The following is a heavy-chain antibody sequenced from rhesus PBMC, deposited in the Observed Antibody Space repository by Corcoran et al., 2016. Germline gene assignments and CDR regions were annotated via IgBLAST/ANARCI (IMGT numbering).Heavy chain of an antibody. J-gene: IGHJ4*01. D-gene: IGHD3-3*01. CDR3: ARAVTIFGHDY. CDR2: ISVRGRST. Sequence: QLQLKESGPGLVKPSETLSLTCADSGGSIRSNYWSWIRQPPGKGLEWIGRISVRGRSTDHNPSLKRLVTISTATSKNQFPLKLSSVTAADTAVYYCARAVTIFGHDYWGQGVLVTVSS. CDR1: GGSIRSNY. V-gene: IGHV4-173*01.